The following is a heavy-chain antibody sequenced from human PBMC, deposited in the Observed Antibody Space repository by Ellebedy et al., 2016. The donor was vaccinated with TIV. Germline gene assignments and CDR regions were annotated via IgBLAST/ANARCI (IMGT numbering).Heavy chain of an antibody. CDR3: ARPGGWFDP. Sequence: SETLSLTXTVSGGSISSSSYYWGWIRQPPGKGLEWIGSIYYSGSTYYNPSLKSRVTISVDTSKNQFSLKLSSVTAADTAVYYCARPGGWFDPWGQGTLVTVSS. D-gene: IGHD1-14*01. J-gene: IGHJ5*02. CDR1: GGSISSSSYY. V-gene: IGHV4-39*01. CDR2: IYYSGST.